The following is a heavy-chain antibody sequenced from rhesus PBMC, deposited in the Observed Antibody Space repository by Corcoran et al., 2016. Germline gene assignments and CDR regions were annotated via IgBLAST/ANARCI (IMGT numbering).Heavy chain of an antibody. CDR1: GGSFTTYW. D-gene: IGHD6-25*01. CDR2: VNGNTGYS. V-gene: IGHV4-80*01. J-gene: IGHJ4*01. Sequence: QVQLQESGPALVKPSETLSLTCAVSGGSFTTYWWTWIRQSPGKGVEWIGEVNGNTGYSNNNPALKSRVTISKAASTNPFSLALSSVTAADTAVYYCAKYGGGSWTPVFDYWGQGVLVTVSS. CDR3: AKYGGGSWTPVFDY.